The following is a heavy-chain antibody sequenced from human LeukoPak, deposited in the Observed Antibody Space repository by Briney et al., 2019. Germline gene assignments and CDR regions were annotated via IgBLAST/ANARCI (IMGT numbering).Heavy chain of an antibody. V-gene: IGHV3-7*01. CDR1: GFSFSTYW. CDR3: ARQGNYDYVWGSYRRVDFDH. CDR2: IKEDGREQ. D-gene: IGHD3-16*02. Sequence: PGGSLRLSCAASGFSFSTYWMSWVRQAPGKGLEWVANIKEDGREQYYVDSVRGQFPISRDNAKNSLYLQVNSLRAEDTAVYYCARQGNYDYVWGSYRRVDFDHWGQGTLVTVSS. J-gene: IGHJ4*02.